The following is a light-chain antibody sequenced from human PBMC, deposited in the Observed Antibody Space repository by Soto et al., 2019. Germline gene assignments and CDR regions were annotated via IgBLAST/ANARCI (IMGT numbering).Light chain of an antibody. CDR1: QSINRD. Sequence: IHMTHSPSTLSASVVDRVTITCRASQSINRDLNWYQQKPGKAPNLLIYAAFTLESGVPSRFSGSGSGTDFTLTISSLQLEDFATYYCQQNHSTPLAFGGGTKVDIK. V-gene: IGKV1-39*01. CDR3: QQNHSTPLA. CDR2: AAF. J-gene: IGKJ4*01.